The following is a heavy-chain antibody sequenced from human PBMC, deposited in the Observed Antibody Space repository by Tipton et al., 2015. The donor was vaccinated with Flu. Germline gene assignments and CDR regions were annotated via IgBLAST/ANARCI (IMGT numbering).Heavy chain of an antibody. D-gene: IGHD2-15*01. CDR2: IYSSGDT. CDR1: GGSVSSASYY. J-gene: IGHJ5*02. V-gene: IGHV4-61*02. CDR3: ARACGSGGNRWFDP. Sequence: TLSLTCTVSGGSVSSASYYWNWIRQPAGKGLEWIGRIYSSGDTNYNPSLKSRVTVSVDTSKNQFSLRLTSVTAADTAVYYCARACGSGGNRWFDPWGQGALVTVSS.